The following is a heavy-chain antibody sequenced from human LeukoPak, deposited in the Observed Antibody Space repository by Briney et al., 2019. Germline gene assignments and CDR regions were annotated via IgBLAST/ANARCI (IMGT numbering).Heavy chain of an antibody. J-gene: IGHJ4*02. Sequence: GGSLRLSCAASGFTFDDYGMSWVRQAPGKGLEWVSGINWNGGSTGYADSVKGRFTISRDNAKNTLYLQMNSLRAEDTAVYYCAREDTGEWLRLIDYWGQGTLVTVSS. CDR2: INWNGGST. D-gene: IGHD5-12*01. CDR3: AREDTGEWLRLIDY. V-gene: IGHV3-20*04. CDR1: GFTFDDYG.